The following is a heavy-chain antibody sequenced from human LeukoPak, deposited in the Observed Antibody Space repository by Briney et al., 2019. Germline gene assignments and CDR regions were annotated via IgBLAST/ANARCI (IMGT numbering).Heavy chain of an antibody. CDR3: ARGPYDSSGYYWYYSDY. J-gene: IGHJ4*02. D-gene: IGHD3-22*01. CDR2: IYSGCST. CDR1: GFTVSSNY. Sequence: GGSLRLSCAASGFTVSSNYMSWVRQAPGKGLEWVSVIYSGCSTYYADSVKGRFTISRDNSKNTLYLQMNSLRAEDTAVYYCARGPYDSSGYYWYYSDYWGQGTLVTVSS. V-gene: IGHV3-66*01.